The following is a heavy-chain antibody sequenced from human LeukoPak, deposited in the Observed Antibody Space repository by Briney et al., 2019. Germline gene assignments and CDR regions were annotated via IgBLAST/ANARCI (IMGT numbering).Heavy chain of an antibody. CDR3: ARLPQGP. CDR2: ICYSGST. V-gene: IGHV4-39*01. CDR1: GGSISSSSYY. J-gene: IGHJ5*02. Sequence: SETLSLTCTVSGGSISSSSYYWGWIRQPPGKGLEWIGSICYSGSTYYNPSLKSRVTISVDTSKNQFSLKLSSVTAADTAVYYCARLPQGPWGQGTLVTVSS.